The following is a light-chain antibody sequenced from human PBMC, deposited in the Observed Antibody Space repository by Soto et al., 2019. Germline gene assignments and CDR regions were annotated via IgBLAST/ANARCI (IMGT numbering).Light chain of an antibody. CDR3: CSYAGSSTPYV. Sequence: QSVLTQPASVSGSPGQSISISCTGTSSDVGSYNLVSGYQQHPGKAPKLMIYEGSKRPSGVSNRFSGSKSGHTASLTISGLQAEDEADYYCCSYAGSSTPYVFGTGTKVTVL. CDR2: EGS. V-gene: IGLV2-23*01. CDR1: SSDVGSYNL. J-gene: IGLJ1*01.